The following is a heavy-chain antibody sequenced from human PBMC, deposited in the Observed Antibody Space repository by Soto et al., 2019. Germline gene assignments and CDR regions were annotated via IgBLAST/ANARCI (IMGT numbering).Heavy chain of an antibody. D-gene: IGHD2-2*01. CDR1: GYSFTSYW. CDR2: IDPSDSYT. V-gene: IGHV5-10-1*01. J-gene: IGHJ6*02. CDR3: ARQLIGYCSSTSCPNHYGMDV. Sequence: GESLKISCKGSGYSFTSYWISWVRQMPEKGLEWMGRIDPSDSYTNYSPSFQGHVTISADKSISTAYLQWSSLKASDTAMYYCARQLIGYCSSTSCPNHYGMDVWGHGTTVTVSS.